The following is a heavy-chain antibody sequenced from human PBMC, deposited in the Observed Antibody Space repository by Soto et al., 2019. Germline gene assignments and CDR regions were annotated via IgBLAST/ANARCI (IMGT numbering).Heavy chain of an antibody. D-gene: IGHD3-16*01. CDR2: IYHTGIA. V-gene: IGHV4-4*02. CDR1: GDSITNNHW. CDR3: VSKLGPYYYGLDV. Sequence: SETLSLTCTVYGDSITNNHWWSWVRQPPGKGPELIGEIYHTGIANYNPSLESRVAFSVDKSKNQFSLSLTSVTAAETAVYYCVSKLGPYYYGLDVWGQGTTVTVSS. J-gene: IGHJ6*02.